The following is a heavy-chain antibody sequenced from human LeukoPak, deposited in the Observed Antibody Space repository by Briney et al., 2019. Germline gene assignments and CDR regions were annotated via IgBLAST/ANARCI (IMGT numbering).Heavy chain of an antibody. D-gene: IGHD4-17*01. CDR3: ARVGDNDAFDI. CDR1: GFTFSSYA. CDR2: ISSSGGST. J-gene: IGHJ3*02. V-gene: IGHV3-64*01. Sequence: GGSLRLSCAASGFTFSSYAMHWVRQTPGKGLEYVSAISSSGGSTYYANSVKGRFTISRDNSKNTLYLQMGSPRAEDMAVFYCARVGDNDAFDIWGQGTMVTVSS.